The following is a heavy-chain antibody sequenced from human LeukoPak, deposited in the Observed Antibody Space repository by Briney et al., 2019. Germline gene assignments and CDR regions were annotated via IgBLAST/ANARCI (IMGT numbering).Heavy chain of an antibody. CDR1: GFTFSSYS. CDR3: ARGSPYYYGSGSYWFDP. CDR2: ISSSSSYI. Sequence: PGGSLRLSCAASGFTFSSYSMNWVRQAPGKGLEWVSSISSSSSYIYYADSVKGRFTISRDNAKNSLYLQMNSLRAEDTAVYYCARGSPYYYGSGSYWFDPWGQGTLVTVSS. J-gene: IGHJ5*02. D-gene: IGHD3-10*01. V-gene: IGHV3-21*01.